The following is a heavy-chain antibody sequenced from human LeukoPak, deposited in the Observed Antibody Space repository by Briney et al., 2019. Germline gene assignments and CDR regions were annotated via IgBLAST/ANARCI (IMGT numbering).Heavy chain of an antibody. CDR2: IYYSGST. Sequence: PSETLSLTCTVSGGSVSSGSYYWSWIRQPPGKGLEWIGYIYYSGSTNYNPSLKSRVTISVDTSKNQFSLKLSSVTAADTAVYYCARDRGRNYYDSSGPVVPFDYWGQGTLVTVSS. D-gene: IGHD3-22*01. CDR1: GGSVSSGSYY. J-gene: IGHJ4*02. V-gene: IGHV4-61*01. CDR3: ARDRGRNYYDSSGPVVPFDY.